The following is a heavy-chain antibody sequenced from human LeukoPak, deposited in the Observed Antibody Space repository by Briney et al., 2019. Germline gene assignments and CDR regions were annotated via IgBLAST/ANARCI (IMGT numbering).Heavy chain of an antibody. CDR3: ARGHSISPNWFDP. D-gene: IGHD6-13*01. CDR2: IKLDGSEK. J-gene: IGHJ5*02. CDR1: GFTFSSYA. Sequence: GGSLRLSCAASGFTFSSYAMTWVRQAPGKGLEWVANIKLDGSEKYYVDSVKGRFTISRDNAKNSLYLQMNSLRAEDTAVYYCARGHSISPNWFDPWGQGTLVTVSS. V-gene: IGHV3-7*01.